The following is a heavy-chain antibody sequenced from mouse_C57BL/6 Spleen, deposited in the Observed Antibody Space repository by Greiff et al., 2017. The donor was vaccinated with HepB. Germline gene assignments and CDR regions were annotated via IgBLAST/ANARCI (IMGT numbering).Heavy chain of an antibody. CDR1: GFTFSNYW. V-gene: IGHV6-3*01. D-gene: IGHD2-4*01. CDR3: TGSEYDPFAY. CDR2: IRLKSDNYAT. Sequence: EVKLVESGGGLVQPGGSMKLSCVASGFTFSNYWMNWVRQSPEKGLEWVAQIRLKSDNYATHYAESVKGRFTISRDESKSSVYLQMNNLSAEDTGIYYCTGSEYDPFAYWGQGTLVTVSA. J-gene: IGHJ3*01.